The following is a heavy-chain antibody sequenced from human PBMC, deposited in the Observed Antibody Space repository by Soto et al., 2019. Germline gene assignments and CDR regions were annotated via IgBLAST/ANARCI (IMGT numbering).Heavy chain of an antibody. CDR2: IWYDGSNK. Sequence: GGSLRLSCAASGFTFSSYGMHWVRQAPGKGLEWVAVIWYDGSNKYYADSVKGRFTISKDNSKNTLYLQMNSLRAEDTAVYYCARVAQLDYSNYYYYGMDVWGQGTTVTVSS. J-gene: IGHJ6*02. D-gene: IGHD4-4*01. CDR1: GFTFSSYG. V-gene: IGHV3-33*01. CDR3: ARVAQLDYSNYYYYGMDV.